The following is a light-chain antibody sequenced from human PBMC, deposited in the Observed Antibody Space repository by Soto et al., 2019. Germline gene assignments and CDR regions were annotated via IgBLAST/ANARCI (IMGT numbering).Light chain of an antibody. CDR1: RSIINW. CDR2: KAS. Sequence: DIQLTQSPSTLSASVGDRVTITCRASRSIINWLAWYQQKSGKGPKLLIYKASNLQTGVPSRFSGSGYGTEFTLTISSLQSEDFAVYYCQQYNNWPPITFGQGTRLEIK. J-gene: IGKJ5*01. CDR3: QQYNNWPPIT. V-gene: IGKV1-5*03.